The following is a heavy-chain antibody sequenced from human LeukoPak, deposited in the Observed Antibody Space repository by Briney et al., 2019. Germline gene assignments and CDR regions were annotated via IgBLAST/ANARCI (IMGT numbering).Heavy chain of an antibody. Sequence: SETLSLTCAVYGGSFSGYYWSWIRQPPGGGLEWIGYIYYSGDINYNPSLGSRVTISVDTSTNHFSLKLTSVTAADTAVYYCARHDSCDGSPCSTGRWFDPWGHGILVTVSS. CDR1: GGSFSGYY. D-gene: IGHD2-15*01. J-gene: IGHJ5*02. V-gene: IGHV4-59*08. CDR3: ARHDSCDGSPCSTGRWFDP. CDR2: IYYSGDI.